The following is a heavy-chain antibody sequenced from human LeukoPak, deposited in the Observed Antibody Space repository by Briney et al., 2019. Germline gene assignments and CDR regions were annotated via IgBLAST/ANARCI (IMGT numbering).Heavy chain of an antibody. CDR1: GDSISSGASY. J-gene: IGHJ4*02. CDR2: IYTSGST. D-gene: IGHD3-10*01. V-gene: IGHV4-61*02. Sequence: SETLSLTCTVSGDSISSGASYWSWIRQPAGKGLEWIGRIYTSGSTDYNPSLKSRVTISVDTSKNQFSLKLNSVTAADTAVYYCARGGDRSFDYWGQGTLVTVSS. CDR3: ARGGDRSFDY.